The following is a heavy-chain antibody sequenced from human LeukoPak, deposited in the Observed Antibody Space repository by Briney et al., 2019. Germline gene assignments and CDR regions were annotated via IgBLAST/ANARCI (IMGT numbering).Heavy chain of an antibody. Sequence: SETLSLTCTVSGNSISTSKSYWGWIRQPPLKGLEWIGSIYFSGNTYYNPSLKSRVTISVDTSKNQFSLKLSSVTAADTAVYYCARGGKVLLWFGEFRQRYNWFDPWGQGTLVTVSS. V-gene: IGHV4-39*07. J-gene: IGHJ5*02. CDR1: GNSISTSKSY. CDR2: IYFSGNT. CDR3: ARGGKVLLWFGEFRQRYNWFDP. D-gene: IGHD3-10*01.